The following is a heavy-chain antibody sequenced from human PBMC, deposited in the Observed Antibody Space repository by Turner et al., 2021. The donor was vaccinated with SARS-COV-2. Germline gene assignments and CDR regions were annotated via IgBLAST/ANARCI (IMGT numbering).Heavy chain of an antibody. CDR2: IYYGGAT. J-gene: IGHJ5*02. Sequence: QLQLQESGPGVVKPSETLSLTCSVSGDSITRRSFYWGWIRQSPGKGLEWLGSIYYGGATYYNPSLNNRVTVSVDTSKNQFSLRFTSVTAADTAVYSCARGISSSSRYFNWFDPWGQGTLVTVSS. D-gene: IGHD6-13*01. V-gene: IGHV4-39*01. CDR1: GDSITRRSFY. CDR3: ARGISSSSRYFNWFDP.